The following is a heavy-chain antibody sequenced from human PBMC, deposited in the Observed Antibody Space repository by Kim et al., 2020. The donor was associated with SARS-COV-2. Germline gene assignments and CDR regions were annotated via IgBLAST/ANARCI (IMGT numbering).Heavy chain of an antibody. CDR3: ARPAGKPY. CDR2: IIRSGRTI. V-gene: IGHV3-48*03. CDR1: GFTFSNYE. J-gene: IGHJ4*02. Sequence: GGSLRLSCAASGFTFSNYEMHWVRQAPGKGLEWVSYIIRSGRTISYASSVKGRFPMSRDNAKNSLYLPMNSLRAEDTAVYYCARPAGKPYWGQGTLVTVSS.